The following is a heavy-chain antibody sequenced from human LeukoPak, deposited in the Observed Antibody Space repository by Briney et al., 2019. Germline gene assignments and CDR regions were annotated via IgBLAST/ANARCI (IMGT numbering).Heavy chain of an antibody. CDR3: ARDRLSCSSTSCYAHYGMDV. V-gene: IGHV1-2*02. CDR2: ISPNSGGT. Sequence: GASVKVSCKASGYTFTGYYMHWVRQAPGQGLEWMGWISPNSGGTNYAQKFQGRVTMTRDTSISTAYMELSRLRSDDTAVYYCARDRLSCSSTSCYAHYGMDVWGQGTTVTVSS. D-gene: IGHD2-2*01. CDR1: GYTFTGYY. J-gene: IGHJ6*02.